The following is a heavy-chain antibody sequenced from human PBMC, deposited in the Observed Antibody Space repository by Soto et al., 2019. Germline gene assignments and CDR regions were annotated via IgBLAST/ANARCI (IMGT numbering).Heavy chain of an antibody. CDR2: ISWNSGSI. Sequence: PGGSLRLSCAASGFTFDDYAMHWVRQAPGKGLEWVSGISWNSGSIGYADSVKGRFTISRDNAKNSLYLQMNSLRAEDTALYYCARDGDYAYYYYGKDVWGQRTTVTVS. V-gene: IGHV3-9*01. CDR1: GFTFDDYA. CDR3: ARDGDYAYYYYGKDV. D-gene: IGHD3-16*01. J-gene: IGHJ6*02.